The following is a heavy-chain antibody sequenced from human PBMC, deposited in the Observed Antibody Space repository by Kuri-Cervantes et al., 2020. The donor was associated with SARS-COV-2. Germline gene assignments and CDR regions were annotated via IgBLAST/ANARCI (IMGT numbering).Heavy chain of an antibody. CDR1: GFTFSSCA. J-gene: IGHJ4*02. Sequence: GESLKISCAASGFTFSSCAMHWVRLAPGKGLEWVAFISYDGSNEYYADSVRGRFTISRDNSNNTLYLQMNSLRAEDTAVYYCAKAPLLASSGSYCDYWGQGTLVTVSS. CDR3: AKAPLLASSGSYCDY. CDR2: ISYDGSNE. D-gene: IGHD1-26*01. V-gene: IGHV3-30*01.